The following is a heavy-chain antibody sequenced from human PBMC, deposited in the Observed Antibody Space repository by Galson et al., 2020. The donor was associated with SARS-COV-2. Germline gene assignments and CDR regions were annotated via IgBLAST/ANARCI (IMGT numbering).Heavy chain of an antibody. D-gene: IGHD3-9*01. CDR3: AKEAWVLRYFDWFTPSVDP. CDR1: GFTLRSNG. CDR2: IAYVGINK. V-gene: IGHV3-30*18. J-gene: IGHJ5*02. Sequence: SGRSLRLSCAASGFTLRSNGMHWVRQAPGKGLDWLAVIAYVGINKYSQDSVKGRFTIPRDNSKNTVYLQMNSLRAEDTAVYYCAKEAWVLRYFDWFTPSVDPWGQGTLVTVSS.